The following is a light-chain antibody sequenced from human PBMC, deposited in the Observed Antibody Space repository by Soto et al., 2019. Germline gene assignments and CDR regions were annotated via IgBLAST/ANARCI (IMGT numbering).Light chain of an antibody. CDR2: GAS. CDR1: QSVSSSY. J-gene: IGKJ1*01. Sequence: EIVLTQSPGTLSLSPGERATLSCRASQSVSSSYLAWYQQKPGQAPRVLIHGASSRATGIPDRFSGSGSGTDFTLTISRLEPEDFAVYYCQHYGSSHRTFGQGTKVEIK. CDR3: QHYGSSHRT. V-gene: IGKV3-20*01.